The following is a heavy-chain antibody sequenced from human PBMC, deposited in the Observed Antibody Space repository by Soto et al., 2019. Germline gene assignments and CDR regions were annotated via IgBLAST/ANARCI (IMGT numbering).Heavy chain of an antibody. J-gene: IGHJ4*02. CDR1: GFAFSTYT. Sequence: EVQLVESGGGLVKPGGSLRLSCAASGFAFSTYTMSWVRQAPGKGLEWVSTLSSRSDYVYYADSVKDRFTISRDNAKTSLYLQMNNLQAEDTAVYYWARASPRGYEYWGQGTLATVSS. D-gene: IGHD3-3*01. V-gene: IGHV3-21*01. CDR2: LSSRSDYV. CDR3: ARASPRGYEY.